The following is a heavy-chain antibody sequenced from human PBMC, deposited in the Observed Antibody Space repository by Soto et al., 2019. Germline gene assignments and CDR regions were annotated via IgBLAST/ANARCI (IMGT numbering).Heavy chain of an antibody. CDR2: IYYSGST. Sequence: ETLSLSCAVSGVSISRRSYYWGWIRQPPGKGLEWIGSIYYSGSTYYNPSLKSRVTISVDTSKDQSSLKLSSVTAADTDVYYCARNPAVAGNNWFDPWGQGTLVTV. D-gene: IGHD6-19*01. CDR1: GVSISRRSYY. V-gene: IGHV4-39*01. J-gene: IGHJ5*02. CDR3: ARNPAVAGNNWFDP.